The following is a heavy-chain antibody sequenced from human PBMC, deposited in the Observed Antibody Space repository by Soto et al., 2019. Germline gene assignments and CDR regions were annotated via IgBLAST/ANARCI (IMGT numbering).Heavy chain of an antibody. V-gene: IGHV3-21*01. Sequence: GGSLRLSCIGSGFTFSSYAMNWFRQAPGKGLEWVSSISSSSKYIYYTDSVKGRFTISRDNAKNSLYLQMNGLRAEDTALYYCARDPDAEYSGNYHTPRSLDSWGQGTQVTVSS. J-gene: IGHJ4*02. CDR3: ARDPDAEYSGNYHTPRSLDS. D-gene: IGHD1-26*01. CDR1: GFTFSSYA. CDR2: ISSSSKYI.